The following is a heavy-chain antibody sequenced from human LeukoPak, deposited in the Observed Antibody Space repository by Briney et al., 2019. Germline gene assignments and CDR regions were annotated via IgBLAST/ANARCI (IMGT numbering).Heavy chain of an antibody. Sequence: GGSLRLSCAASGFTFSSYGMHWVRQAPGKGREGVAVIWYEGSNKYYAESVRGGFTISTDNSKNTLYLQMNSLRAEDTAVYYCARDYHSSGYYYLEHAFDIWGQGTMVTVSS. CDR1: GFTFSSYG. J-gene: IGHJ3*02. CDR2: IWYEGSNK. D-gene: IGHD3-22*01. V-gene: IGHV3-33*01. CDR3: ARDYHSSGYYYLEHAFDI.